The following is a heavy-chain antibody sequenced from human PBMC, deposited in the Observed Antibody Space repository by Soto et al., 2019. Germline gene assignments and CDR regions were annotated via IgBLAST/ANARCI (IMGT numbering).Heavy chain of an antibody. V-gene: IGHV3-23*01. CDR1: GFRFSSYA. CDR3: AKSGGAFVVVVAATLWRDGRDV. Sequence: EGQLLESGGGLIQPGGSLRLSCAASGFRFSSYAMNWVRQAPWRGLEWVSGISSSGDSTSLADSVKGRFAISRDNSKNTLYLQMSSLRGEDTAVYYCAKSGGAFVVVVAATLWRDGRDVWGQGTTVT. CDR2: ISSSGDST. J-gene: IGHJ6*02. D-gene: IGHD2-15*01.